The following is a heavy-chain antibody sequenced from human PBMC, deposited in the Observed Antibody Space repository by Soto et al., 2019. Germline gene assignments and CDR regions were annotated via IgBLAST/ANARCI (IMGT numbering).Heavy chain of an antibody. J-gene: IGHJ5*02. D-gene: IGHD3-22*01. CDR3: AKETYDSSGYYYVRWFDP. CDR2: ISGSGGST. CDR1: GFTFSSYA. Sequence: EVQLLESGGGLVQPGGSLRLSCAASGFTFSSYAMSWVRQAPGKGLEWVSAISGSGGSTYYADSVKGRFTISRDNSKNPLYLQMNSRRAEDTAVYYCAKETYDSSGYYYVRWFDPWGQGTLVTVSS. V-gene: IGHV3-23*01.